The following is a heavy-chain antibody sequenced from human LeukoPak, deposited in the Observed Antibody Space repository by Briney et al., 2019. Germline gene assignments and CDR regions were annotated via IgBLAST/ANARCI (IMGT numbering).Heavy chain of an antibody. V-gene: IGHV4-39*07. CDR2: IYYSGST. CDR3: ARVEQWLLVFNY. Sequence: PSETLSLTCTVSGGSISSSSYYWGWIRQPPGKGLEWIGSIYYSGSTYYNPSLKSRVTISVDTSKNQFSLKLSSVTAADTAVYYCARVEQWLLVFNYWGQGTLVTVSS. CDR1: GGSISSSSYY. J-gene: IGHJ4*02. D-gene: IGHD6-19*01.